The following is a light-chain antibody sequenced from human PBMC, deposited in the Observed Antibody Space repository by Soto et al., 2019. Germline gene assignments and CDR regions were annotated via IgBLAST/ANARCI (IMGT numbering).Light chain of an antibody. CDR1: ENINNW. J-gene: IGKJ4*01. CDR3: QQGSSYPLT. CDR2: ETS. V-gene: IGKV1-12*01. Sequence: DIQMTQSPSSVSASVGDRVTITCRESENINNWLDWYQQKPGKAPNLLIYETSTLQSGVPSRFSGSRSGGDFTLTISSLQPEDFATYYCQQGSSYPLTFGGGTRVE.